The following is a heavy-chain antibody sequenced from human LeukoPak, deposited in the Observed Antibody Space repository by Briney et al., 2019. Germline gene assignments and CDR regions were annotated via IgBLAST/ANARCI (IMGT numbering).Heavy chain of an antibody. D-gene: IGHD5-12*01. Sequence: ASVKVSCKASGYPFITYGISWVRQAPGQGLEWMGWIAIFNDNTNYAQKFQGRITLTTDTFTRTAYMELMSLRSDDTAVYYCAREGDIVPTFVFWGQGTLVTVSS. V-gene: IGHV1-18*01. CDR2: IAIFNDNT. CDR1: GYPFITYG. J-gene: IGHJ4*02. CDR3: AREGDIVPTFVF.